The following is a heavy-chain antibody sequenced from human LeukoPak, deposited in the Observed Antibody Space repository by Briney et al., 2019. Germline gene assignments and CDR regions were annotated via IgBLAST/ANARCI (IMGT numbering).Heavy chain of an antibody. Sequence: SETLSLTCSVSGASFSSSTYYWGWIRQPPGKGLEWIGSINYSGNTYYNPSLKSRVTMSVDTSKNQFSLKLSSVTAADTAVFYCARHAGGIAAAGTRPFDYWGQGTLVTVSS. D-gene: IGHD6-13*01. CDR1: GASFSSSTYY. J-gene: IGHJ4*02. CDR3: ARHAGGIAAAGTRPFDY. CDR2: INYSGNT. V-gene: IGHV4-39*01.